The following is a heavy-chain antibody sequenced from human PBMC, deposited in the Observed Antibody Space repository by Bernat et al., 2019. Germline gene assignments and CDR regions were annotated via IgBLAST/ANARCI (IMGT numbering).Heavy chain of an antibody. V-gene: IGHV3-9*01. CDR2: ISWNSGSL. CDR3: AKDIRGDGYNWLGHFDY. J-gene: IGHJ4*02. D-gene: IGHD5-24*01. CDR1: GFTFDDYA. Sequence: EVQLVVSGGGLVQPGRSLRLSCAASGFTFDDYAMHWARQAPGKGLEWVLGISWNSGSLGYADSVKGRFTIYRDDAKNALYLQRNSLRTEDAAVYYCAKDIRGDGYNWLGHFDYWGQGTLVTVSS.